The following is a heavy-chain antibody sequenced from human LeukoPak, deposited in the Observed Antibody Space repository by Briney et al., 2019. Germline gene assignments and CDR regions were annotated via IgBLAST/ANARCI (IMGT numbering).Heavy chain of an antibody. CDR1: GYSFTTYW. D-gene: IGHD6-19*01. J-gene: IGHJ1*01. Sequence: GESLKISCSGSGYSFTTYWIGWVRQMPGEGLEWMGIIYPGDSDTRYNPSFQGQVTISADKSFSTAYLQWSSLEASDTAMYYCARRGIAVAGTPAEYFQHWGQGTLVIVSS. CDR3: ARRGIAVAGTPAEYFQH. CDR2: IYPGDSDT. V-gene: IGHV5-51*01.